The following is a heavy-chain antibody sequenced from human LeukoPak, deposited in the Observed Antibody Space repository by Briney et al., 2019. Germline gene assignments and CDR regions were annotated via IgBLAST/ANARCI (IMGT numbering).Heavy chain of an antibody. D-gene: IGHD4-17*01. J-gene: IGHJ5*02. CDR3: ARVRVTTARRQYNWFDP. CDR2: INPNSGGT. Sequence: GASVKVSCKASGYTFTGYYMHWVRQAPGQGLEWMGWINPNSGGTNYAQKFQGRVTMTRDTSISTAYMELSRLRSDDTAVYYCARVRVTTARRQYNWFDPWGQGTLVTVSS. V-gene: IGHV1-2*02. CDR1: GYTFTGYY.